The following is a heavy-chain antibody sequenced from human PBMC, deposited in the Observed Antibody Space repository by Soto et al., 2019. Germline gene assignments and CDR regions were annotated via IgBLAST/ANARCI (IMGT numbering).Heavy chain of an antibody. D-gene: IGHD6-25*01. CDR3: AGQTFTIAAASYGRSNWFDP. J-gene: IGHJ5*02. Sequence: SETLSLTCSASGGSTTSSSHFWGWVRQPPGKGLEWIGTIYFTGNTYYTPSLKSRLTMSIDTSKNEFSLRLNSVTAADTAVYYCAGQTFTIAAASYGRSNWFDPWGPGTLVTVSS. CDR1: GGSTTSSSHF. CDR2: IYFTGNT. V-gene: IGHV4-39*01.